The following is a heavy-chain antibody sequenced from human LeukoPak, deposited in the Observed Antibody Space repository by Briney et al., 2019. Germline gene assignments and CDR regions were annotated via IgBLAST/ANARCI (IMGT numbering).Heavy chain of an antibody. CDR2: ISGSGDST. V-gene: IGHV3-23*01. Sequence: PGGTLRLSCAASGVTLRSFDMSWVRQAPGKGLEWVSGISGSGDSTYYADSVKGRFTISRDNSQNTLYLQMNSLRAEDTAVYYCAKATGVITNDAFDIWGQGTMVTVSS. J-gene: IGHJ3*02. CDR3: AKATGVITNDAFDI. CDR1: GVTLRSFD. D-gene: IGHD3-22*01.